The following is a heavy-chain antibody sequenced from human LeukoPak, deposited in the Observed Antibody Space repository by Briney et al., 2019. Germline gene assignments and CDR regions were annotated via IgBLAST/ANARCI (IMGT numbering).Heavy chain of an antibody. D-gene: IGHD3-3*01. CDR1: GFTFSSYS. Sequence: GGSLRLSCAASGFTFSSYSMNWVRQAPGKGLEWVSSISSSSSYIYYADSVKGRFTISRDNAKNSLYLQMNSLRAEDTAVYYCARGGNLRFLEWFPIFFDYWGQGTLVTVSS. J-gene: IGHJ4*02. V-gene: IGHV3-21*01. CDR2: ISSSSSYI. CDR3: ARGGNLRFLEWFPIFFDY.